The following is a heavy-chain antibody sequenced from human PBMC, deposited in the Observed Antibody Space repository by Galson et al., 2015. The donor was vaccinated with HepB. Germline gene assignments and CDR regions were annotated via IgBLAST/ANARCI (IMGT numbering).Heavy chain of an antibody. Sequence: QSGAEVKKPGESLRISCKGSGYSFTSYWISWVRQMPGKGLEWMGRIDPSDSYTNYSPSFQGHVTISADKSISTAYLQWSSLKASDTAMYYRASIRGERSRHTGYYYGMDVWGQGTTVTVSS. D-gene: IGHD3-16*02. CDR3: ASIRGERSRHTGYYYGMDV. V-gene: IGHV5-10-1*01. CDR1: GYSFTSYW. CDR2: IDPSDSYT. J-gene: IGHJ6*02.